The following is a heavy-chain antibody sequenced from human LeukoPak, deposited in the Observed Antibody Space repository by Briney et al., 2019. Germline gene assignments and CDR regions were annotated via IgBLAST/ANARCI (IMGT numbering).Heavy chain of an antibody. CDR2: IVVGSGNT. D-gene: IGHD2-15*01. CDR3: VAATPRNCSGGGCYFDWFDP. J-gene: IGHJ5*02. V-gene: IGHV1-58*01. Sequence: SVKVSCKASGFTFISAAVQWVRQARGQRLEYIGRIVVGSGNTNYAQRFQERLTITRDMSTSTVFMELSSLISEDTAVYYCVAATPRNCSGGGCYFDWFDPWGQGTLVTVSS. CDR1: GFTFISAA.